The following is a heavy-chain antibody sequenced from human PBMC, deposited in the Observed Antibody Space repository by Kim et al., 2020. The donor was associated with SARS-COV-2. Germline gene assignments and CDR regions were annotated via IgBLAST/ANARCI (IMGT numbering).Heavy chain of an antibody. V-gene: IGHV3-15*01. D-gene: IGHD3-22*01. CDR1: GFTFSNAW. Sequence: GGSLRLSCAASGFTFSNAWMSWVRQAPGKGLEWVGRIKSKTDGGTTDYAAPVKGRFTISRDDSKNTLYLQMNSLKTEDTAVYYCTTDARAWLPNRVSVLRMDVWGQGTTVTVSS. CDR3: TTDARAWLPNRVSVLRMDV. J-gene: IGHJ6*02. CDR2: IKSKTDGGTT.